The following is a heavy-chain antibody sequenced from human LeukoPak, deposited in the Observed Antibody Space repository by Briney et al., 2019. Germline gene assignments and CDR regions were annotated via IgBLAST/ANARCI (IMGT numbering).Heavy chain of an antibody. Sequence: SETLSLTCAVYGGSFSGYYWSWIRQPPGKGLEWIGEINHSGSTNYNPSLKSRVTISVDTSKNQFSLKLSSVTAADTAVYYCASRGVEQLVRKAFDYWGQGTLVTASS. CDR1: GGSFSGYY. D-gene: IGHD6-13*01. CDR2: INHSGST. J-gene: IGHJ4*02. CDR3: ASRGVEQLVRKAFDY. V-gene: IGHV4-34*01.